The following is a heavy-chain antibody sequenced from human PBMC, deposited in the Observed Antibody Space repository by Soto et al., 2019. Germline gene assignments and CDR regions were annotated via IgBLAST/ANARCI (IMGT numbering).Heavy chain of an antibody. CDR2: IFSGGST. Sequence: EVQLVESGGGLVQPGGSLRLACAASGFSVSDNYMNWVRQAPGKGLEWVSVIFSGGSTYYADSVKGRFTISRHNSENTLYLQMSSLRVEDTAVYSCKSRDYWGRGTLVTVSS. V-gene: IGHV3-53*04. CDR3: KSRDY. J-gene: IGHJ4*02. CDR1: GFSVSDNY.